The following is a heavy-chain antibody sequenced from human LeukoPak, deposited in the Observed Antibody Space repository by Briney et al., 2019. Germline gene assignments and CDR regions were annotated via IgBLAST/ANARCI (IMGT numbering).Heavy chain of an antibody. Sequence: SETLSLTCTVSGGSIGTYYWSWIRQPPGKGLEWIGYIYYSESTNYNPSLKSRVTISVDTSNNQFSLKLSSVTAADTAVYYCARVGHYYDSGSYYDARGTFDYWGQGTLVTVSS. J-gene: IGHJ4*02. CDR3: ARVGHYYDSGSYYDARGTFDY. CDR2: IYYSEST. CDR1: GGSIGTYY. V-gene: IGHV4-59*01. D-gene: IGHD3-10*01.